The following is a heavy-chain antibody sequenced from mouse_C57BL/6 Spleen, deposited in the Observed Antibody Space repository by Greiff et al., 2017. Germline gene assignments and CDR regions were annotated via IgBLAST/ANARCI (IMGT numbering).Heavy chain of an antibody. CDR2: INPSTGGT. V-gene: IGHV1-42*01. CDR1: GYSFTGYY. J-gene: IGHJ2*01. Sequence: VQLKESGPELVKPGASVKISCKASGYSFTGYYMNWVKQSPEKSLEWIGEINPSTGGTTYNQKFKAKATLTVDKSSSTAYMQLKSLTSEDSAVYYCARKDYYGSSFGYYFDYWGQGTTLTVSS. CDR3: ARKDYYGSSFGYYFDY. D-gene: IGHD1-1*01.